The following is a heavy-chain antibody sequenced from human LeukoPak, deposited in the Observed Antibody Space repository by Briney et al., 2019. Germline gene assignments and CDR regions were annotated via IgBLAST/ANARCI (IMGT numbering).Heavy chain of an antibody. V-gene: IGHV4-39*01. Sequence: PSETLSLTCTVSGVSISSSNSYWGWIRQPPGKGLEWIGCIYYSGNTYYNASLKSQVSISIDTSKNQFSLRLTSVTAADTAVYYCARPYYYSSGSYPYWGQGTLVTVSS. J-gene: IGHJ4*02. CDR1: GVSISSSNSY. CDR3: ARPYYYSSGSYPY. D-gene: IGHD3-10*01. CDR2: IYYSGNT.